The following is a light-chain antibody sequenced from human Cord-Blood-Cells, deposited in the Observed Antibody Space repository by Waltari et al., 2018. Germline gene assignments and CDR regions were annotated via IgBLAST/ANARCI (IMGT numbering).Light chain of an antibody. CDR1: QSVSSN. CDR3: QQYNNTPWT. CDR2: GAS. V-gene: IGKV3-15*01. J-gene: IGKJ5*01. Sequence: ILMPHPPAPLSVYTGSRATLACRASQSVSSNLAWYQQKPGQAPRLLIYGASTMATGIPARFSGSGSGTEFTLTISSLQSEDFAAYYCQQYNNTPWTFGQGTRVEIK.